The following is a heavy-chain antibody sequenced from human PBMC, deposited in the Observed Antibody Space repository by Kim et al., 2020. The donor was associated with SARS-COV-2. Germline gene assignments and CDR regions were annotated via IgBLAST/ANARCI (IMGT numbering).Heavy chain of an antibody. J-gene: IGHJ4*02. V-gene: IGHV3-23*03. D-gene: IGHD6-19*01. Sequence: GGSLRLSCAASGFTFSSYAMSWVRQAPGKGLEWVSVIYSSGSSTYYADSVKGRFTISRDNSKNTLYLQMNSLRPEDTAVYYSAKVIYQQWLVNYFDYWGQGTLVTVSS. CDR1: GFTFSSYA. CDR2: IYSSGSST. CDR3: AKVIYQQWLVNYFDY.